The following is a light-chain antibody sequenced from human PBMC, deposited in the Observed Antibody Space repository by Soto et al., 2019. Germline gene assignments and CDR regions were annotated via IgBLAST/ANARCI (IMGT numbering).Light chain of an antibody. CDR3: HQRSNWPPDT. V-gene: IGKV3-11*01. J-gene: IGKJ5*01. Sequence: EIVLTQSPDTLSLSPGEGASLSCRASQSVHTFLAWYQQKPGQPPRRLIYGASTRATGVPARFSGSGSGTYFTLTISSLEPEDFAVYYFHQRSNWPPDTFGQGTRLDI. CDR1: QSVHTF. CDR2: GAS.